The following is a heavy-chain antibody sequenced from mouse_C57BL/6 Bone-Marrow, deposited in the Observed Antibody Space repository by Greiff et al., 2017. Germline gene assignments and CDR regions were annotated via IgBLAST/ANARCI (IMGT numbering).Heavy chain of an antibody. J-gene: IGHJ4*01. V-gene: IGHV4-1*01. CDR1: GIDFSRYW. CDR2: INPDSSTI. CDR3: AGYDYDSPYYAMDY. Sequence: EVKLMESGGGLVQPGGSLKLSCAASGIDFSRYWMSWVRRAPGKGLEWIGEINPDSSTINYAPSLKDKFIISRDNAKNTLYLQMSKVRSEDTALYYCAGYDYDSPYYAMDYWGQGTSVTVSS. D-gene: IGHD2-4*01.